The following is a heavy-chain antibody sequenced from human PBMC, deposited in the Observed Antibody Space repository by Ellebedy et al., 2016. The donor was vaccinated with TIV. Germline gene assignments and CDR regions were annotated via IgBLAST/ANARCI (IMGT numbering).Heavy chain of an antibody. D-gene: IGHD5-18*01. CDR1: GGSFSGYY. CDR2: IYYSGST. J-gene: IGHJ3*01. CDR3: ARGDRAISWDAYDV. Sequence: GSLRLSCAVYGGSFSGYYWSWIRQPPGKGLQWIGYIYYSGSTYYNPSLKSRVTISVDTSKNQFSLKLSSVTAADTAVYYCARGDRAISWDAYDVWGQGTMVTVSS. V-gene: IGHV4-59*01.